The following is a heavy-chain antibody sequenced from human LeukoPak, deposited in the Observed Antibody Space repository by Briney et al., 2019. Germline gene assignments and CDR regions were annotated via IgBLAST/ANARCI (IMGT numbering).Heavy chain of an antibody. CDR3: ARAREPDYYYYMDV. CDR2: MNPNSGNT. D-gene: IGHD1-14*01. CDR1: GYTFTSYD. J-gene: IGHJ6*03. Sequence: ASVKVSCKASGYTFTSYDINWVRQATGQGLEWMGWMNPNSGNTGYAQKFQGRVTMTRNTSISTAYMELSSLRSEDTAVYYCARAREPDYYYYMDVWGKGTTVTVSS. V-gene: IGHV1-8*01.